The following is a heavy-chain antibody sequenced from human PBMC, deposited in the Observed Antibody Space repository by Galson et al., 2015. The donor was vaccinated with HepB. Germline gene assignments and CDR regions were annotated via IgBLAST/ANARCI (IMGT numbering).Heavy chain of an antibody. CDR2: ISSNGGST. CDR1: GFTFSSYA. Sequence: SLRLSCAASGFTFSSYAMHWVRQAPGKGLEYVSAISSNGGSTYYADSVKGRFTISRDNSKNTLYLQMSSLRAEDTAVYYCVKDLSAFQEGYSSSWYYYYYGMDVWGQGTTVTVSS. V-gene: IGHV3-64D*06. CDR3: VKDLSAFQEGYSSSWYYYYYGMDV. J-gene: IGHJ6*02. D-gene: IGHD6-13*01.